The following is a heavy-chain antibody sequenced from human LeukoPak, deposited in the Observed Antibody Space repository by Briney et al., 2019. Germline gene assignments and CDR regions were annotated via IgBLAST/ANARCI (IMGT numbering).Heavy chain of an antibody. Sequence: GGSLRLSCAASGFTFNNYWMTWVRQAPGKGLEWVGNINLDGSDKYYEDSVKGRFTISRDNAKNSLYLQMNGLRAEDTAVYYCARDTRYFDYWGQGNMVTVSS. J-gene: IGHJ4*02. CDR1: GFTFNNYW. CDR2: INLDGSDK. V-gene: IGHV3-7*01. CDR3: ARDTRYFDY.